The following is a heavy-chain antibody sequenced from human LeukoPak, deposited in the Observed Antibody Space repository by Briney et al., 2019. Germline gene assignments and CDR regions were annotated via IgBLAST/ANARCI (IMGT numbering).Heavy chain of an antibody. V-gene: IGHV3-23*01. J-gene: IGHJ4*02. CDR3: AILTGTPDY. Sequence: PGGSLRLSCAASGFTFSSYAMSWVRQAPGKGLDWVSGISGSGGSTYYADSVKGRFTISRDNSRNTLYLQMNSLRAEDTAVYYCAILTGTPDYWGQGTLVTVSS. CDR1: GFTFSSYA. D-gene: IGHD1-20*01. CDR2: ISGSGGST.